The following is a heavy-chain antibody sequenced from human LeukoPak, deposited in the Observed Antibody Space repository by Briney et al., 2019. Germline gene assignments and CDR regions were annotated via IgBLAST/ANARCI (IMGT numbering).Heavy chain of an antibody. J-gene: IGHJ4*02. CDR1: GGSFSGYY. D-gene: IGHD3-10*01. CDR3: ARGSGSYRAEDY. CDR2: INHSRST. V-gene: IGHV4-34*01. Sequence: SETLSLTCAVYGGSFSGYYWSWIRQPPGKGLEWIGEINHSRSTNYNPSLKSRVTISVDTSKNQFSLKLSSVTAADTAVYYCARGSGSYRAEDYWGQGTLVTVSS.